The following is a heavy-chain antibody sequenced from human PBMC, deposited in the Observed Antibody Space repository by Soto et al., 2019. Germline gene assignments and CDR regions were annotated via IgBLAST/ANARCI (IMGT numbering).Heavy chain of an antibody. Sequence: PSETLSLTCSVYGVSFSDYYWSWIRQPPGKGLEWIGRINYSGTTNYNPSLKSRFTISVDRSKNQFSLKLTSVTAADTAVYYCARDKITGLFDYWGQGTLVTVSS. CDR1: GVSFSDYY. V-gene: IGHV4-34*01. J-gene: IGHJ4*02. D-gene: IGHD2-8*02. CDR3: ARDKITGLFDY. CDR2: INYSGTT.